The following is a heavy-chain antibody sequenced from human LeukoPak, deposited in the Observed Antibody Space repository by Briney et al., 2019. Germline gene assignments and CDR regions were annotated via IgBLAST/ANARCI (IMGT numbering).Heavy chain of an antibody. J-gene: IGHJ4*02. CDR1: GFTFSSYA. D-gene: IGHD4-23*01. Sequence: GGSLRLSCAASGFTFSSYAMSWVRQAPGKGLEWVSGISGSGGSTYYADSVKGRFTISRDNSKNTLYLQMNSLRAEDTAVYYCASPDRYTVASPDYFDYWGQGTLVTVSS. CDR2: ISGSGGST. V-gene: IGHV3-23*01. CDR3: ASPDRYTVASPDYFDY.